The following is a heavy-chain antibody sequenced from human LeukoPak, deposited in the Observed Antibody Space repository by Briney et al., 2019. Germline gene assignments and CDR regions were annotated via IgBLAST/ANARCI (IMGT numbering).Heavy chain of an antibody. J-gene: IGHJ4*02. CDR3: ARAILNYYYDSSGARKPYYFDY. CDR1: GFTFSIYW. D-gene: IGHD3-22*01. V-gene: IGHV3-7*01. CDR2: IKQDGSEK. Sequence: GGSLRLSCAASGFTFSIYWMSWVRQAPGKGLEWVANIKQDGSEKYYVDSVKGRFTISRDNAKNSLYLQMNSLRAEDTAVYYCARAILNYYYDSSGARKPYYFDYWGQGTLVTVSS.